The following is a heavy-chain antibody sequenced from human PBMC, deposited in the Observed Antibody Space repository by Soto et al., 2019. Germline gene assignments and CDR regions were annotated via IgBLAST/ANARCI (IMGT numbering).Heavy chain of an antibody. V-gene: IGHV3-30*04. J-gene: IGHJ4*02. CDR1: GFSFSNSG. CDR3: ARESEDLTSNFDY. CDR2: ISFDGTNK. Sequence: GWSLSLSCAASGFSFSNSGMHLVRRAPGKGLEWVAVISFDGTNKYYGDSMKGRFTISRDNAKNSLYLEMNSLRAEDTAVYYCARESEDLTSNFDYWGQGTLVTVSS.